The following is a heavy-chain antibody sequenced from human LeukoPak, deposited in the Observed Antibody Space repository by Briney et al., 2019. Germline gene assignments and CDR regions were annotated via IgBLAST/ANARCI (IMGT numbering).Heavy chain of an antibody. V-gene: IGHV4-30-2*01. D-gene: IGHD6-13*01. CDR1: GGSISSGGYS. CDR3: ARGKYSSSWSIDY. CDR2: IYHSGST. Sequence: SETLSLTCAVSGGSISSGGYSWSWIRQPPGKGLERIGYIYHSGSTYYNPSLKSRVTISVDRSKNQFSLKLGSVTAADTAVYYCARGKYSSSWSIDYWGQGTLVTVSS. J-gene: IGHJ4*02.